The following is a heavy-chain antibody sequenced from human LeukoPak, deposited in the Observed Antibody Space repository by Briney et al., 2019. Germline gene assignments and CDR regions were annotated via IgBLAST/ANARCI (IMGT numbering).Heavy chain of an antibody. CDR3: ARTPHCSSTSCYYYYYGMDV. J-gene: IGHJ6*02. Sequence: PSETLSLTCTVSGGSISSYYWSWIRQPAGKGLEWIGRIYTSGSPNYNPSLKSRVTMSVDTSKNQFSLKLSSVTAADTAVYYCARTPHCSSTSCYYYYYGMDVWGQGTTVTVSS. CDR1: GGSISSYY. V-gene: IGHV4-4*07. D-gene: IGHD2-2*01. CDR2: IYTSGSP.